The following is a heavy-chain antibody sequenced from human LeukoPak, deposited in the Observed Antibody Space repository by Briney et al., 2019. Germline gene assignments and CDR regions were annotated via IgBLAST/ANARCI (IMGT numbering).Heavy chain of an antibody. CDR1: GFTFSSYA. Sequence: HPGGSLRLSCAASGFTFSSYAMTWVRQAPGKGLEWVSLIGTSANTYYADSVKGRFTISRDNSNNTLYLQMSSLRAEDTAVYYRAKDRGRVDYHFDFWGQGTLVTVSS. CDR3: AKDRGRVDYHFDF. CDR2: IGTSANT. V-gene: IGHV3-23*01. D-gene: IGHD3-16*01. J-gene: IGHJ4*02.